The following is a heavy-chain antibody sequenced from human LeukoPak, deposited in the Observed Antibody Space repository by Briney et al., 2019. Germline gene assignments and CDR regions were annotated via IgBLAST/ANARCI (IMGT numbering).Heavy chain of an antibody. CDR1: GGSISSSSYY. CDR2: IYYRGST. D-gene: IGHD6-19*01. Sequence: PSETLSLTCTVSGGSISSSSYYWGWIRQPPGKGLEWIGSIYYRGSTYYNPSLKSRVTISVDTSKNQFSLKLSSVTAADTAVYYCASILSSGCFDYWGQGTLVTVSS. CDR3: ASILSSGCFDY. J-gene: IGHJ4*02. V-gene: IGHV4-39*01.